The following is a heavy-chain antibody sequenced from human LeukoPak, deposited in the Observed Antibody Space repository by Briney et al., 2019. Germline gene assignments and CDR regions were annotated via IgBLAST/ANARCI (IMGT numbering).Heavy chain of an antibody. Sequence: HPGGSLRLSCAASGFTFSNYAMSWVRQAPGKGLEWVSAISGSGGSTYYADSVKGRFTISRDNSKSTVSLQMNSLRAEDTAVYYCAREGSEGYTYDYWGQGTLVTVSS. J-gene: IGHJ4*02. D-gene: IGHD5-18*01. CDR1: GFTFSNYA. CDR3: AREGSEGYTYDY. V-gene: IGHV3-23*01. CDR2: ISGSGGST.